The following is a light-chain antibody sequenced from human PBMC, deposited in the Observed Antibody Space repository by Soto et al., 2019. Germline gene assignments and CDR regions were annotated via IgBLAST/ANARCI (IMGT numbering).Light chain of an antibody. Sequence: EIVLTQSPGTLSLSPGERATLSCRASQSFSSSYLAWYQQKPGQDPRLLIYGASSRATGIPDRFSGSGSGTDFTLTISSMEPEDFAVYYCQHYGSALFTLGPGTKLDVK. CDR1: QSFSSSY. CDR2: GAS. CDR3: QHYGSALFT. V-gene: IGKV3-20*01. J-gene: IGKJ3*01.